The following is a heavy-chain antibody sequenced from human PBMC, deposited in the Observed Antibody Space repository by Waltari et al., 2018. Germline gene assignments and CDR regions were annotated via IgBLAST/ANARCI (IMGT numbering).Heavy chain of an antibody. D-gene: IGHD3-10*01. V-gene: IGHV4-4*09. J-gene: IGHJ4*02. CDR1: GGSISSYY. CDR3: ARGGGSGSYFVFDY. Sequence: QVQLQESGPGLVKPSETLSLTCTVSGGSISSYYWSWLRQPPGKGLEWIGYTYTSGSTNYNPSLKCRVTISVDTPKNQFSLKLSSVPAADTAVYYCARGGGSGSYFVFDYWGQGTLVTVSS. CDR2: TYTSGST.